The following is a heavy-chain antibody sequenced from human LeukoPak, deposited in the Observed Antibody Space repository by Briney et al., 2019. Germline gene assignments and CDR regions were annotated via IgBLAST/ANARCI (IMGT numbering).Heavy chain of an antibody. D-gene: IGHD6-13*01. CDR1: GGSISSTTYY. J-gene: IGHJ4*02. CDR3: ARQKYSSSCIDY. CDR2: MYYSGST. Sequence: SETLSLTCTVSGGSISSTTYYWAWIRQPPGKGLEWIGSMYYSGSTYYNPSLKSRVTISVDTSKNQFSLKLSSVTAADTAVYYCARQKYSSSCIDYWGQGTLVTVSS. V-gene: IGHV4-39*01.